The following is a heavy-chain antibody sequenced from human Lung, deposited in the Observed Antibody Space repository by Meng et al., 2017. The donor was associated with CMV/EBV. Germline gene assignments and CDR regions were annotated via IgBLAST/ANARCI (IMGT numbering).Heavy chain of an antibody. CDR2: MYYSGST. D-gene: IGHD6-13*01. Sequence: SETLSLTCTVSGDSMNNYYWNWIRQPPGKGLEWIGYMYYSGSTNYNPSLKSRVTISVDTSKNQFSLILSSVTAADTAVYYCARGGRGAAAGQGYWGQGTLVAVSS. J-gene: IGHJ4*02. CDR3: ARGGRGAAAGQGY. CDR1: GDSMNNYY. V-gene: IGHV4-59*01.